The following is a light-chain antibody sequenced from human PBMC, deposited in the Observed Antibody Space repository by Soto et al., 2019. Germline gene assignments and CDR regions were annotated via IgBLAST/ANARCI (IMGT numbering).Light chain of an antibody. CDR2: AVS. CDR3: QKYKSAPLP. V-gene: IGKV1-27*01. Sequence: DIQMTQYPSSLYASVGDRVTITCRASLPICNYLAWYQQKPGKIPNLLIYAVSTLQAGEPYRFSGSGSGTDFTHTIRSLQREDGAEYDCQKYKSAPLPFGGGTKVVIK. J-gene: IGKJ4*01. CDR1: LPICNY.